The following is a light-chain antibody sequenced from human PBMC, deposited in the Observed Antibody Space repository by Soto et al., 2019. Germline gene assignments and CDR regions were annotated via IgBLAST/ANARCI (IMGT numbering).Light chain of an antibody. V-gene: IGKV3-20*01. CDR2: GAS. CDR1: QTVTSNY. CDR3: QQYAGSPST. J-gene: IGKJ1*01. Sequence: TXSLSPGERATLSCRASQTVTSNYLAWYQRKPGQAPRLLIYGASSRATDIPDRFSGSGSGTDFTLTITRLEPEDFAVYFCQQYAGSPSTFGQGTKVEIK.